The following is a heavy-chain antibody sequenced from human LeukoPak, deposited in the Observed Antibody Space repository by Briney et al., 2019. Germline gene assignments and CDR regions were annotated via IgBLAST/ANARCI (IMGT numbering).Heavy chain of an antibody. CDR3: ARSAARLRYYYAMDV. V-gene: IGHV3-74*01. CDR2: INSDGSST. D-gene: IGHD6-6*01. J-gene: IGHJ6*02. CDR1: GFSFRSAW. Sequence: GGSLRLSCTVSGFSFRSAWMSWVRQAPGKGLEWVSRINSDGSSTSYADSVKGRFTISRDNAKNTLYLQMSSLRAEDTAVYFCARSAARLRYYYAMDVWGQGTTVTVSS.